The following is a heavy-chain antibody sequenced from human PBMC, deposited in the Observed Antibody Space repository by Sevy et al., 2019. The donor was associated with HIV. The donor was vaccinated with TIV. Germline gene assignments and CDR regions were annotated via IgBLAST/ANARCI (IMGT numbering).Heavy chain of an antibody. CDR3: ATTKDYYESSGEPFDY. CDR1: GSTLSQMA. V-gene: IGHV1-24*01. CDR2: FDPEDAET. D-gene: IGHD3-22*01. J-gene: IGHJ4*02. Sequence: ASVKVSCKVSGSTLSQMAMHWVRQAPGKGLEWMATFDPEDAETIYTQKLQGRVTMTEDTSRDTAYMELSNLRSEDTAVYYCATTKDYYESSGEPFDYSAQGTLVTVSS.